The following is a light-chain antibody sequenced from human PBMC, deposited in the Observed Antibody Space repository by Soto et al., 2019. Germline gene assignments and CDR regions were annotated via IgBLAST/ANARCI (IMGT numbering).Light chain of an antibody. CDR3: QQYNNWWT. Sequence: EIVMTQSPATLSVSPGERATLSCRASQSVSSNLAWYQQKPGQAPRLLIYGASTRATGIPARFSGSGSGTXXXXXXXXXQSEDFXVYYCQQYNNWWTFGQGTKVEIK. J-gene: IGKJ1*01. CDR2: GAS. V-gene: IGKV3-15*01. CDR1: QSVSSN.